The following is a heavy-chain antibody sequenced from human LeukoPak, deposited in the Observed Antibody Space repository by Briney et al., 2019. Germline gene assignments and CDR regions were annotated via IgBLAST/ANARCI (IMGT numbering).Heavy chain of an antibody. CDR2: ISKNGKTI. D-gene: IGHD2-2*01. V-gene: IGHV3-11*01. J-gene: IGHJ6*02. Sequence: GGSLRLSCAASGFTFSDYYMSWIRQAPGKGLEWLSYISKNGKTIYYADSVRGRFTISRDNAKKSVYLQMNSLRAEDTAVYYCARDLGYCSSTSCRIYYYYGMDVWGQGTTVTVSS. CDR1: GFTFSDYY. CDR3: ARDLGYCSSTSCRIYYYYGMDV.